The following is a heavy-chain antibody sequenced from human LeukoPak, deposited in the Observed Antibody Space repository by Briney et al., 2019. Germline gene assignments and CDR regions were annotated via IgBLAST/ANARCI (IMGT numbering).Heavy chain of an antibody. CDR1: GFTFSSYW. Sequence: PGGSLRLSCAPSGFTFSSYWMHWVRQAPGKGLVWVSRINSDGSSASYADSVKGRFTISRDNAKNTLYLQMNSLRAEDTAVYYCARDTPRAYYYDSSGSREDYWGQGTLVAVSS. CDR2: INSDGSSA. J-gene: IGHJ4*02. V-gene: IGHV3-74*01. CDR3: ARDTPRAYYYDSSGSREDY. D-gene: IGHD3-22*01.